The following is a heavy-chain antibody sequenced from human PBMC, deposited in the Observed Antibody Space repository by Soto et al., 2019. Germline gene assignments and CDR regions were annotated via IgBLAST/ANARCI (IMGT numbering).Heavy chain of an antibody. V-gene: IGHV3-30*18. J-gene: IGHJ3*02. CDR1: GFTFSSYG. D-gene: IGHD3-3*01. CDR3: AKDRALLRFLEWLLDDAFDI. Sequence: QVQLVESGGGVVQPGRSLRLSCAASGFTFSSYGMHWVRQAPGKGLEWVAVISYDGSNKYYADSVKGRFTISRDNSKNTLYLQMNSLRAEDTAVYYCAKDRALLRFLEWLLDDAFDIWGQGTMDTVSS. CDR2: ISYDGSNK.